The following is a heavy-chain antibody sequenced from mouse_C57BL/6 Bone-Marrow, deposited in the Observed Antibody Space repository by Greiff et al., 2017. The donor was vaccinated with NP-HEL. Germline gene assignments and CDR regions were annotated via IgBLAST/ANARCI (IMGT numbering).Heavy chain of an antibody. J-gene: IGHJ4*01. V-gene: IGHV5-16*01. CDR3: ARVASHYYGSSFYYAMDY. CDR2: INYDGSST. CDR1: GFTFSDYY. D-gene: IGHD1-1*01. Sequence: EVQLVESEGGLVQPGSSMKLSCTASGFTFSDYYMAWVRQVPEKGLEWVANINYDGSSTYYLDSLKSRFIISRDNAKNILYLQMSSLKSEDTATYYCARVASHYYGSSFYYAMDYWGQGTSVTVSS.